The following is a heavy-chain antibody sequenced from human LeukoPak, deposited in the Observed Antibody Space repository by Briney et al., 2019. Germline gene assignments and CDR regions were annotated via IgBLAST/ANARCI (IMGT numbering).Heavy chain of an antibody. Sequence: AGGSLRLSCVASGFTFSDSYMTWMRQAPGKGLEWVSAISGSGGSTYYADSVKGRFTISRDNSKNTLYLQMNSLRAEDTAVYYCAKEASLEWLLYKGYYFDYWGQGTLVTVSS. J-gene: IGHJ4*02. CDR1: GFTFSDSY. D-gene: IGHD3-3*01. CDR2: ISGSGGST. CDR3: AKEASLEWLLYKGYYFDY. V-gene: IGHV3-23*01.